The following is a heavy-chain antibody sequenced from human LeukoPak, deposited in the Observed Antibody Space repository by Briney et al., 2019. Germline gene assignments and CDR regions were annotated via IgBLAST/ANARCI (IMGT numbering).Heavy chain of an antibody. D-gene: IGHD3-3*01. J-gene: IGHJ4*02. V-gene: IGHV3-49*04. CDR2: IRRKANGGTT. CDR1: GFTFGDYA. CDR3: TSGLYYDSWSDLFDY. Sequence: GGSLRLSCTASGFTFGDYAMSWVRQAPGKGPEWVGFIRRKANGGTTEYAASVRGRFTISRDDSKSIAYLQMNSLKTEDTAVYYCTSGLYYDSWSDLFDYWGQGTLVTVSS.